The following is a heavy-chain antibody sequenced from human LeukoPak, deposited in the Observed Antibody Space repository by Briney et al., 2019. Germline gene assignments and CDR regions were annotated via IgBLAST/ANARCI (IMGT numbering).Heavy chain of an antibody. V-gene: IGHV3-74*01. CDR3: ARSRGLRIQLPELDY. J-gene: IGHJ4*02. CDR2: INSDGSST. CDR1: GFTFSSYW. Sequence: PGGSLRLSCAASGFTFSSYWMHWVRQAPGKGLVWVSRINSDGSSTSYADSVKGRFTVSRDNAKNTLYLQMNSLRAEDTAVYYCARSRGLRIQLPELDYWGQGTLATVSS. D-gene: IGHD5-18*01.